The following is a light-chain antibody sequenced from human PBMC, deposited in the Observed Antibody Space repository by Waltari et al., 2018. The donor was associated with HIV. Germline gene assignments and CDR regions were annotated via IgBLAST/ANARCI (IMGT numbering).Light chain of an antibody. CDR2: EIT. J-gene: IGLJ6*01. CDR1: SRDVGFYKY. Sequence: QSPLTQPASVSGSPGQSITISCTGTSRDVGFYKYVSWYQQYPGKAPKVIIYEITNRASGVSSRCSASRSGNTASLTISGLQAEDEADYYCSAYTTDSDWVFGSGTKVTVL. V-gene: IGLV2-14*01. CDR3: SAYTTDSDWV.